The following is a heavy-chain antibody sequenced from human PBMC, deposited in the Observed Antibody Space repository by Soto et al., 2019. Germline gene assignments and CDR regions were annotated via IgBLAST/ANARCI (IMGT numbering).Heavy chain of an antibody. J-gene: IGHJ4*02. D-gene: IGHD3-22*01. CDR1: GFTFDDYA. V-gene: IGHV3-9*01. Sequence: GGSLRLSCAASGFTFDDYAMHWVRQAPGKGLEWVSGINWNSDTIGYADSVKGRFTVSRDNAKGSLLLQMSSLRAEDTAVYFCAMSNSNDLYYHFESWGQGSPVTISS. CDR3: AMSNSNDLYYHFES. CDR2: INWNSDTI.